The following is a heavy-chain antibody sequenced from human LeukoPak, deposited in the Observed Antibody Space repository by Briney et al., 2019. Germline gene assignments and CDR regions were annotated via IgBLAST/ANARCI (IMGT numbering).Heavy chain of an antibody. D-gene: IGHD6-13*01. Sequence: GASVKVSCKASGYTFTGYYMHWVRQAPGQGLEWMGWINPNTGGTNYAQKFQGRVTMTRDTTISTAYMELSSLRSEDTAVYYCARDLLGSIAAAANFDYWGQGTLVTVSS. CDR3: ARDLLGSIAAAANFDY. J-gene: IGHJ4*02. CDR2: INPNTGGT. CDR1: GYTFTGYY. V-gene: IGHV1-2*02.